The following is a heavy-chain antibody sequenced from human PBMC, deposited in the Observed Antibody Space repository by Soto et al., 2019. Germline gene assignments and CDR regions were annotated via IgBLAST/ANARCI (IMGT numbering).Heavy chain of an antibody. Sequence: QVHLVQSGAEVKKAGSSVKVSCKASGGTVSSYAITWVRQAPGKGLEWMGGFIPIFVSAHYAQKFQGRVTITADESTSTAYMELSGLRSEDTAIYYCARDLSSDSTGFRGYDLWGQGTLVTVSS. CDR1: GGTVSSYA. CDR3: ARDLSSDSTGFRGYDL. V-gene: IGHV1-69*01. CDR2: FIPIFVSA. D-gene: IGHD3-10*01. J-gene: IGHJ4*02.